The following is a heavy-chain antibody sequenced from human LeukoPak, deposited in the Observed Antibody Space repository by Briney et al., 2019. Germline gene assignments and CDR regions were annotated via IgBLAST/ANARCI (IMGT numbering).Heavy chain of an antibody. CDR2: IYYSGSA. V-gene: IGHV4-59*01. CDR3: ATAPRWYDFWSGPFDY. J-gene: IGHJ4*02. Sequence: PSETLSLTCTVSGGSISSYYWSWIRQPPGKGLEWIGYIYYSGSANYNPSLKSRVTISVDTSKNQFSLKLSSVTAADTAVYYCATAPRWYDFWSGPFDYWGQGTLVTVSS. CDR1: GGSISSYY. D-gene: IGHD3-3*01.